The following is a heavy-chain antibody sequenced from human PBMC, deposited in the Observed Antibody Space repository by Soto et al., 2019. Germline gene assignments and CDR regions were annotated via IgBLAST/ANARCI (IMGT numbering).Heavy chain of an antibody. CDR3: VREYRRAELDH. J-gene: IGHJ4*02. CDR1: GLTFSSYA. Sequence: PGGSLRLPYAASGLTFSSYAMSWVRQAPGKGLEWVSAISGSGGSATYADSVKGRFTITRDNAKNMVFLQMESLGADDTAVYYCVREYRRAELDHWGLGTLVTVSS. V-gene: IGHV3-23*01. CDR2: ISGSGGSA. D-gene: IGHD5-12*01.